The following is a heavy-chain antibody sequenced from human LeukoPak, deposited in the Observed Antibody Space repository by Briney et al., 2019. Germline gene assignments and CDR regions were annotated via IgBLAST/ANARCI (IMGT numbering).Heavy chain of an antibody. CDR3: ARDSRGSSKPNWFDP. D-gene: IGHD2-15*01. V-gene: IGHV1-18*01. CDR1: RYTFTDYG. Sequence: ASVKVSCKASRYTFTDYGIGWVRQAPGQGLEWMGWISTYNANTNYAQKLQGRVTMTTDTSTSTAYMELRSLRSDDTAVYYCARDSRGSSKPNWFDPWGQGTLVTVSS. CDR2: ISTYNANT. J-gene: IGHJ5*02.